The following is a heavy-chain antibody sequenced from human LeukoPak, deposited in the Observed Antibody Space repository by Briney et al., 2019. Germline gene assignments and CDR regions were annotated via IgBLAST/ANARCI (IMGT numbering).Heavy chain of an antibody. J-gene: IGHJ4*02. CDR2: INPNSGGT. Sequence: ASVKVSFKASGYTFTNYGISWVRQAPGQGPEWMGWINPNSGGTNYAQKFQGRVTMTRDTSISTAYMELSRLRSDDTAVYYCARDADSSGYYYLYYFDYWGQGTLVTVSS. CDR3: ARDADSSGYYYLYYFDY. V-gene: IGHV1-2*02. D-gene: IGHD3-22*01. CDR1: GYTFTNYG.